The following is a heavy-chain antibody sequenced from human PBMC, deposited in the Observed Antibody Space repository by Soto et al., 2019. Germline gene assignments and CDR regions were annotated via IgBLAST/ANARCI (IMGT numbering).Heavy chain of an antibody. CDR2: ISYDGSSK. Sequence: QVQLVESGGGVVQPGRSLRLSCAASGFTFRTYAMHWVRQAPGKGLEWMAVISYDGSSKTYAASVQGRFTISRDNSENTLYLQMNRLRPEDTAVYYCARSNYYHVGDYFNDAFDMWGQGAMVTVSS. V-gene: IGHV3-30-3*01. CDR1: GFTFRTYA. J-gene: IGHJ3*02. D-gene: IGHD3-22*01. CDR3: ARSNYYHVGDYFNDAFDM.